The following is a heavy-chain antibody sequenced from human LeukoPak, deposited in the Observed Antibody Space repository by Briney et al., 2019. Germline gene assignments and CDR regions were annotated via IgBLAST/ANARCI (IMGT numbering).Heavy chain of an antibody. Sequence: ASVKVSCKASSYTFTSHGISWVRQAPGQGLEWMGWISVYNGNTNYAQKLQGRVTMITDTSTSTAYMELRSLRSDDTAVYYCARDQVRKSSLRLPDYWGQGTLVTVSS. CDR3: ARDQVRKSSLRLPDY. V-gene: IGHV1-18*01. J-gene: IGHJ4*02. CDR2: ISVYNGNT. CDR1: SYTFTSHG. D-gene: IGHD5-12*01.